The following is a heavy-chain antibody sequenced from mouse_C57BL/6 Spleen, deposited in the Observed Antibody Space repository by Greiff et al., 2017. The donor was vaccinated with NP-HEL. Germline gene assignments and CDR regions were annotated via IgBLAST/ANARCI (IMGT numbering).Heavy chain of an antibody. Sequence: VQLQQPGADLVKPSASVSLSCKVSGFSFTSYCMHWVKQRPGQGLEWIGMIYPNSGSTNYNEKFKSKTTMTVDKSSITAYMQLSSLTSEDSAVYYCARYDYFYYFDYWGQGTTLTVSS. J-gene: IGHJ2*01. CDR3: ARYDYFYYFDY. V-gene: IGHV1-64*01. CDR1: GFSFTSYC. D-gene: IGHD2-4*01. CDR2: IYPNSGST.